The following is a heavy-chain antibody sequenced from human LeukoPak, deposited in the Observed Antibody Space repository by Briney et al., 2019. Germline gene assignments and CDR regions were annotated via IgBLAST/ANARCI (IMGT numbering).Heavy chain of an antibody. J-gene: IGHJ2*01. Sequence: PGGSLRLSCAASGFTFSDYYMSWIRQAPGKGLEWVSYISSSGSTIYYADSVKGRFTISRDNAKNSLYLQMNSLRAGDTAVYYCARDLGGVSPYWYFDLWGRGTLVTVSS. CDR2: ISSSGSTI. V-gene: IGHV3-11*04. CDR1: GFTFSDYY. CDR3: ARDLGGVSPYWYFDL. D-gene: IGHD1-26*01.